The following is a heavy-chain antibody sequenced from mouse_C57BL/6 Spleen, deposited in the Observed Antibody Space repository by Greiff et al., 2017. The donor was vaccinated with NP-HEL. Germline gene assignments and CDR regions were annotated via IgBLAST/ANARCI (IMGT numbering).Heavy chain of an antibody. V-gene: IGHV1-81*01. CDR1: GYTFTSYG. CDR2: IYPRSGNT. Sequence: QVQLKESGAELARPGASVKLSCKASGYTFTSYGISWVKQRTGQGLEWIGEIYPRSGNTYYNEKFKGKATLTADKSSSTAYMELRSLTSEDSAVYFCAREVYYDYDWFAYWGQGTLVTVSA. D-gene: IGHD2-4*01. J-gene: IGHJ3*01. CDR3: AREVYYDYDWFAY.